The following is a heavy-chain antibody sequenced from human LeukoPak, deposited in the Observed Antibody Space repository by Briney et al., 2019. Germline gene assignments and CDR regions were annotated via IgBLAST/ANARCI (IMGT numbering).Heavy chain of an antibody. Sequence: PGGSLRLSCAASGFTFSDYYMSWIRQAPGKGLEWVSYISSSGSTIYYADSVKGLFTISRDNAKNSLYLQMNSLRAEDTAVYYCARDLGQYYDTSDNWFDPWGQGTPVTVSS. J-gene: IGHJ5*02. CDR1: GFTFSDYY. CDR3: ARDLGQYYDTSDNWFDP. CDR2: ISSSGSTI. V-gene: IGHV3-11*04. D-gene: IGHD3-22*01.